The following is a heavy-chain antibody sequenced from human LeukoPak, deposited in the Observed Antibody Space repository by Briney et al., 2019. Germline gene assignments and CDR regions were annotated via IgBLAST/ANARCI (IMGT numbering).Heavy chain of an antibody. CDR3: ARDRTGPDAFDI. J-gene: IGHJ3*02. V-gene: IGHV3-21*01. CDR2: ISSTSSYI. Sequence: GGSLRLSCAASGCIFSTYSMSWVRQAPGKGLEGVSSISSTSSYIYYADSVKGRFTFSRDNAKNSLYLQINSLRVEDTAVYYCARDRTGPDAFDIWGQGTMVTVSS. CDR1: GCIFSTYS.